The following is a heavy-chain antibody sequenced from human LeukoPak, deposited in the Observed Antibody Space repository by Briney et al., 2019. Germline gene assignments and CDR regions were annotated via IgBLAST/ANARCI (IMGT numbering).Heavy chain of an antibody. Sequence: PSETLSLTCTVSGGSISSFYWSWIRQPPGKGLEWIGYIYYSGSTNYNPSLKSRVTISVDTSKNQFSLKLSSVTAADTAVYYCARLQVGSWTNDYWGQGTLVTVSS. CDR2: IYYSGST. CDR1: GGSISSFY. CDR3: ARLQVGSWTNDY. D-gene: IGHD6-13*01. V-gene: IGHV4-59*08. J-gene: IGHJ4*02.